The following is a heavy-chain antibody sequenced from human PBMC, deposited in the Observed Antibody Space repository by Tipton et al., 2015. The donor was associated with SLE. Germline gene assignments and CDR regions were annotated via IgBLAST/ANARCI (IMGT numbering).Heavy chain of an antibody. V-gene: IGHV4-34*01. D-gene: IGHD4/OR15-4a*01. CDR1: GGSFSGYY. CDR3: ARGGCAWCCYYYMDV. CDR2: INHSGST. Sequence: TLSLTCAVYGGSFSGYYWSWIRQPPGKGLEWIGEINHSGSTNYNPSLKSRVTISVDTSKNQFSLKLSSVTAADTAVYYCARGGCAWCCYYYMDVWGKGTTVTVSS. J-gene: IGHJ6*03.